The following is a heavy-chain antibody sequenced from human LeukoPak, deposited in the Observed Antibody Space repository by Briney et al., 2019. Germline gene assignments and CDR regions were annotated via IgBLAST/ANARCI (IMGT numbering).Heavy chain of an antibody. J-gene: IGHJ4*02. Sequence: PGGSLRPSCAASGFTFSSYCMSWVRQAPGKGLEWAANIKQDGSETCYVDSVKGRFTISRDNAKNSLYLQMNSLRDEDTAVYYCARYLYDTSHYPGFDYWGQGTLVTVSS. CDR2: IKQDGSET. D-gene: IGHD3-22*01. CDR1: GFTFSSYC. V-gene: IGHV3-7*01. CDR3: ARYLYDTSHYPGFDY.